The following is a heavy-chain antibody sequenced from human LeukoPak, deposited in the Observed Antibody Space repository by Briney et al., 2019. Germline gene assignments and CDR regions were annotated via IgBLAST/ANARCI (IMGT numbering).Heavy chain of an antibody. V-gene: IGHV4-39*07. J-gene: IGHJ4*02. CDR1: GGSISSSSYY. Sequence: SETLSLTCTVSGGSISSSSYYWGWIRQPPGKGLEWIGSIYYSGSTYYNPSLKSRVTISVDTSKNQFSLKLNSVTPADTAVYYCARVPPTFGSGSYFDSWGQGTLVTVSS. D-gene: IGHD3-10*01. CDR3: ARVPPTFGSGSYFDS. CDR2: IYYSGST.